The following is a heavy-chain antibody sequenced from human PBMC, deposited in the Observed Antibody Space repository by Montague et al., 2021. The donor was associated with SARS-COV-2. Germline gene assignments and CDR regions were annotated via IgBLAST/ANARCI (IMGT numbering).Heavy chain of an antibody. Sequence: SETLSLTCTVYGGSFSSSYWSWIRQRPGTGLEWIGEINNSGSTKYNPSLKSRVTLSVDTSTNQFSLKLSSVTVADTAVYYCARGTIRVFSYDYDSCGYAIDNWGQGTLVTVSS. V-gene: IGHV4-34*01. CDR3: ARGTIRVFSYDYDSCGYAIDN. J-gene: IGHJ4*03. CDR1: GGSFSSSY. CDR2: INNSGST. D-gene: IGHD3-22*01.